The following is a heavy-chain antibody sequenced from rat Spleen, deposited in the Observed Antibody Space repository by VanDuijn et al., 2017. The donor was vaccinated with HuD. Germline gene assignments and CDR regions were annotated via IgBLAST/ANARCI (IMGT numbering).Heavy chain of an antibody. Sequence: QVQLKESGPGLVQPSQTLSLTCTVSGLSLTSNSVSWIRQPPGKGLEWIGVIWNHGGTDYNSAIKSRLSITRDTSKSQVFLKMNSLQTEDTAMYFCARKDWYYFDYWGQGVMVTVSS. CDR1: GLSLTSNS. CDR3: ARKDWYYFDY. CDR2: IWNHGGT. D-gene: IGHD1-6*01. J-gene: IGHJ2*01. V-gene: IGHV2-47*01.